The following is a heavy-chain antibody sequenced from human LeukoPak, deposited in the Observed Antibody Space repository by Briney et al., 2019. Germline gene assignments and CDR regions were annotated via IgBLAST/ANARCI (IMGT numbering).Heavy chain of an antibody. J-gene: IGHJ4*02. CDR3: ARVRYDYAWGSYRPPFDY. D-gene: IGHD3-16*02. CDR2: INHSGST. V-gene: IGHV4-34*01. Sequence: SETLSLTCTVSGGSISGYYWSWIRQPPGKGLEWIGEINHSGSTNYNPSLKSRVTISVDTSKNQFSLKLSSVTAADTAVYYCARVRYDYAWGSYRPPFDYWGQGTLVTVSS. CDR1: GGSISGYY.